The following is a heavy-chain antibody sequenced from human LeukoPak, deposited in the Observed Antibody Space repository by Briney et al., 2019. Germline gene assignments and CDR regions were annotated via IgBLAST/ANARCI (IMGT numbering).Heavy chain of an antibody. V-gene: IGHV3-7*04. J-gene: IGHJ4*02. Sequence: GGSLRLSCTASVFTFSMYCMTWVRQSPGKGLEWVANIKEDGSAKYYVDSMKGRFTISRDNAKNSLYLQINSLRAEDTAVYYCARDSPGYGGYSYWGQGTLVTVSS. CDR3: ARDSPGYGGYSY. D-gene: IGHD5-12*01. CDR2: IKEDGSAK. CDR1: VFTFSMYC.